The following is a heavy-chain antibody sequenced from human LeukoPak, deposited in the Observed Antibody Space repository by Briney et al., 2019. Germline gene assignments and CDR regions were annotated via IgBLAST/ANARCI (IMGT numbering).Heavy chain of an antibody. CDR2: ISWYSGNT. J-gene: IGHJ6*02. V-gene: IGHV3-9*01. Sequence: GGSLRLSCVASGFTFDDHAMHWVRQAPGKGLEWVSSISWYSGNTGYADSVKGRFSISRDNAKNTLYLEMNSLRTDDTALYFCARDVWRRAFYYAMDVWGLGTTVAVSS. D-gene: IGHD2-21*01. CDR3: ARDVWRRAFYYAMDV. CDR1: GFTFDDHA.